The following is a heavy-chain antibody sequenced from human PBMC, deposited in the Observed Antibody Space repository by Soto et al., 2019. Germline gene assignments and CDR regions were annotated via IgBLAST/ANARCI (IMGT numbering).Heavy chain of an antibody. Sequence: PSETLSLTCTVSGGSISSSSYYWGWIRQPPGKGLEWIGSIYYSGSTYYNPSLKSRVTISVDTSKNQFSLKLSSVTAADTAVYYCARRAAAGVFDYWGQGTLVTV. CDR1: GGSISSSSYY. J-gene: IGHJ4*02. D-gene: IGHD6-13*01. CDR2: IYYSGST. CDR3: ARRAAAGVFDY. V-gene: IGHV4-39*01.